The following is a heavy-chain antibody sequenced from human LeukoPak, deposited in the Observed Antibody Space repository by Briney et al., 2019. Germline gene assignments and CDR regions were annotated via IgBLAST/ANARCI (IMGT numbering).Heavy chain of an antibody. V-gene: IGHV1-69*01. CDR2: IIPLFVRA. Sequence: ASVKVSCKTSGGTFSSYALSWVRQAPGEGLDWMGGIIPLFVRANYEEKFQGRLTITADESTNTAYMELSSLTSADTAVYYCSRISGTYSGVAFDIWGQGTMVTVST. CDR1: GGTFSSYA. J-gene: IGHJ3*02. CDR3: SRISGTYSGVAFDI. D-gene: IGHD1-26*01.